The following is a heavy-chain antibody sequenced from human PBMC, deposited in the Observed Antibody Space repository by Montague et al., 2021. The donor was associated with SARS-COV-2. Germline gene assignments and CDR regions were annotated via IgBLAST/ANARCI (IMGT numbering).Heavy chain of an antibody. D-gene: IGHD4-17*01. CDR1: GFSLRTSGVG. J-gene: IGHJ4*02. Sequence: VKPTQTLTLTCSFSGFSLRTSGVGVGWIRQPPGKALEWLAVIYWDDDKRYSPSLKSRLTITKDTSKNQVVLTMTNMDPMDTATYYCVHSYADYLFDYWGQGTLVSVSS. CDR2: IYWDDDK. V-gene: IGHV2-5*02. CDR3: VHSYADYLFDY.